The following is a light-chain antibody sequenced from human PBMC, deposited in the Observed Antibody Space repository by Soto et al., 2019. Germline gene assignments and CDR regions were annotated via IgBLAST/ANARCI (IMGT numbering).Light chain of an antibody. V-gene: IGLV2-14*01. Sequence: QSALTQPASVSGSPGQSITISCIGSSSDVGGHDCVSWYQQTPGKAPKVLIYDVTKRPSGVSNRFAGSKSGNTASLTISGLQAEDEADYYCSSYTSSSTTLVIFGGGTKLTVL. CDR3: SSYTSSSTTLVI. CDR2: DVT. CDR1: SSDVGGHDC. J-gene: IGLJ2*01.